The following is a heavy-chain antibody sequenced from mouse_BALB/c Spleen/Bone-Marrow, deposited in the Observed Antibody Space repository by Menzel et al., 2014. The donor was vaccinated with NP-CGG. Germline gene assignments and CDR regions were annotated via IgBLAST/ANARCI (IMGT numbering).Heavy chain of an antibody. V-gene: IGHV14-4*02. CDR2: IDPENGDT. CDR3: NAREAMDY. CDR1: GFNIKDYY. J-gene: IGHJ4*01. Sequence: EGKLMESGAELVRSGASVKLSCTASGFNIKDYYMHWVKQRPEQSLAWIGWIDPENGDTEYAPKLQGKATMTTDTSSNTAFLQRSSLTSEDTAVYYWNAREAMDYWGQGTSVTVPS.